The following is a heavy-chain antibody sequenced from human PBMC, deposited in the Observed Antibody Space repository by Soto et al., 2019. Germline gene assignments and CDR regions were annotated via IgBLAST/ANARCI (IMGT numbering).Heavy chain of an antibody. CDR2: ISSSSSTI. J-gene: IGHJ4*02. Sequence: EVQLVESGGGLVQPGGSLRLSCAASGFTFSSYSMNWVRQAPGKGLEWVSYISSSSSTIYYAVSVKGRFTISRDNAKNSLYLQMNSLRDEDTAVYYCARAFGGDYGGNSGCCWGQGTLVTVSS. CDR3: ARAFGGDYGGNSGCC. V-gene: IGHV3-48*02. D-gene: IGHD4-17*01. CDR1: GFTFSSYS.